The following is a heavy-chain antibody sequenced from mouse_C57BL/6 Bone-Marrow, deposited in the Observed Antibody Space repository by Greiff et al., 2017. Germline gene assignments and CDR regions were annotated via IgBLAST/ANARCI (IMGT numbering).Heavy chain of an antibody. CDR1: GYAFSSSW. Sequence: QVQLQQSGPELVKPGASVKISCKASGYAFSSSWMNWVKQRPGKGLEWIGRIYPGDGDTNYNGKFKGKATLTADKSSSTAYMQLSSLTSEDSAVYICARSYDYGDWFAYWGQGTLVTVSA. J-gene: IGHJ3*01. CDR3: ARSYDYGDWFAY. CDR2: IYPGDGDT. V-gene: IGHV1-82*01. D-gene: IGHD2-4*01.